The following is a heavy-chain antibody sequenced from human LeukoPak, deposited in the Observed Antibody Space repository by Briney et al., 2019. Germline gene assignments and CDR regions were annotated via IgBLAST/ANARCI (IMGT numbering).Heavy chain of an antibody. CDR2: ISSSSSYI. J-gene: IGHJ6*04. Sequence: PGGSLRLSCAASGFTFSSYSMNWVRQAPGKGLEWVSSISSSSSYIYYADSVKGRFTISRDNAKNSLYLQINSLRAEDTAVYYCAREREYSPGYAQSMDVWGKGTTVTVSS. CDR1: GFTFSSYS. V-gene: IGHV3-21*01. CDR3: AREREYSPGYAQSMDV. D-gene: IGHD5-18*01.